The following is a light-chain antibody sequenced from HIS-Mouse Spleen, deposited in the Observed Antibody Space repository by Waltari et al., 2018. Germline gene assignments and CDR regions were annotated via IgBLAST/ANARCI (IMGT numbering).Light chain of an antibody. J-gene: IGLJ3*02. CDR3: QVWDSSSDHWV. Sequence: SYVLTQPPSVSVAPGKTARITCGGNNIGSKSGHWYQQKPGQAPVLVGYDDSDRPSGLTERCAGSNSGNTATLTISRVEAGDEADYYCQVWDSSSDHWVFGGGTKLTVL. V-gene: IGLV3-21*03. CDR2: DDS. CDR1: NIGSKS.